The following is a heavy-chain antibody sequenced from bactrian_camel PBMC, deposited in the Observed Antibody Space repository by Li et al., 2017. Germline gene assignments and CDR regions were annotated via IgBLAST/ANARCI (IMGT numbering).Heavy chain of an antibody. CDR1: GYTYSDDC. D-gene: IGHD2*01. Sequence: HVQLVESGGGSVQAGGSLRLSCAASGYTYSDDCMAWFRQASGKEREGVAGIESDGSTNYADSVKGRFTISRDNAKNTVYMQMNSLKSEDTAMYYCVKKRRPSGGGFSWGQGTQVTVS. CDR2: IESDGST. V-gene: IGHV3S53*01. J-gene: IGHJ6*01. CDR3: VKKRRPSGGGFS.